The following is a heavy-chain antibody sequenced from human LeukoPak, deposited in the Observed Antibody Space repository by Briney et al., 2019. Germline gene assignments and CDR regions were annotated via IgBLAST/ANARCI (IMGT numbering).Heavy chain of an antibody. V-gene: IGHV3-20*04. CDR1: GFSFSSYG. J-gene: IGHJ5*02. CDR3: AKGPAMVRGTFDP. CDR2: INWNGGST. D-gene: IGHD3-10*01. Sequence: GGFLRLSCAASGFSFSSYGMRWVRQAPEKGLEWVSGINWNGGSTGYADSVKGRFTISRDNAKNSLYLQMNSLRTEETAVYYCAKGPAMVRGTFDPWGQGTLVTVSS.